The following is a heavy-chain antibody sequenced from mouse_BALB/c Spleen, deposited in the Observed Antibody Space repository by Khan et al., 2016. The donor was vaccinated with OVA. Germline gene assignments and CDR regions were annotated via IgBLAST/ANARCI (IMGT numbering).Heavy chain of an antibody. CDR2: INPSSGYT. J-gene: IGHJ2*01. V-gene: IGHV1-4*01. CDR1: GYTFTSYK. CDR3: ARTHER. Sequence: VQLQESGAELARPSASVKMSCKASGYTFTSYKMHWVKQRPGQGLEWIRYINPSSGYTKYNQKFKDKATLTADKSSSTAYLQLSSLTSEDSAVYYCARTHERWGQGTTLTVSS.